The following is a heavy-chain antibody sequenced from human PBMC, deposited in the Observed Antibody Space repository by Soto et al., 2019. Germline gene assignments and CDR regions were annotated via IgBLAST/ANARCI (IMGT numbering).Heavy chain of an antibody. D-gene: IGHD3-10*01. J-gene: IGHJ5*02. CDR2: IYYSGST. V-gene: IGHV4-39*01. Sequence: QLQLQESGPGLVKPSETLSLTCTVSGGSISSSSYYWGWIRQPSGKGLEWIGSIYYSGSTYYNPSLKSRVTISVDTSKNQFSLKLSSVTAADMAVYSCARHGLTINWFDPWGQGTLVTVSS. CDR3: ARHGLTINWFDP. CDR1: GGSISSSSYY.